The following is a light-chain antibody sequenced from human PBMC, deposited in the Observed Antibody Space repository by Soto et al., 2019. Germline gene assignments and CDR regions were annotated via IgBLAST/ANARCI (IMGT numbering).Light chain of an antibody. CDR1: HGISCY. Sequence: DIQLTQSPSFLSASVGDRVTITCRASHGISCYLAWYQQKPGKAPKLLIYAASTLQSGVPSRFSGSGSGTEFTLTISRLQPEDFATYYCQQLNSYPITFGQGTRLEIK. CDR2: AAS. V-gene: IGKV1-9*01. J-gene: IGKJ5*01. CDR3: QQLNSYPIT.